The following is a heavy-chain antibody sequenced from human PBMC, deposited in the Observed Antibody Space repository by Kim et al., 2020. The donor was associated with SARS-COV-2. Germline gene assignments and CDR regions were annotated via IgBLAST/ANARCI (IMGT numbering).Heavy chain of an antibody. Sequence: PSLKSRLTITKDTSKNQVVLTMTNMDPVDTATYYCAHRRVVRGVIIWFDPWGQGTLVTVSS. D-gene: IGHD3-10*01. V-gene: IGHV2-5*01. CDR3: AHRRVVRGVIIWFDP. J-gene: IGHJ5*02.